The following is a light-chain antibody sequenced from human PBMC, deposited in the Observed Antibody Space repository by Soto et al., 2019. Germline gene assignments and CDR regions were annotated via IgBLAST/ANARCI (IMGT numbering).Light chain of an antibody. CDR3: QQYNNWPSLFT. J-gene: IGKJ3*01. Sequence: EIVMTQSPATLSVSPGERATLSCRASQSVSSNLAWYQQKPDQAPRLLIYGASTRATGIPARFSGSGSGTEFTLPISSLQSEDFAVYYCQQYNNWPSLFTFGRGTKVDIK. CDR1: QSVSSN. CDR2: GAS. V-gene: IGKV3-15*01.